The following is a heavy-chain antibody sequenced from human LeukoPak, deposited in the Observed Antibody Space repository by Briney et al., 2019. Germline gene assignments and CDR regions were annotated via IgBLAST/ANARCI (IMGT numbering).Heavy chain of an antibody. CDR1: GGSISSYY. J-gene: IGHJ4*02. D-gene: IGHD3-22*01. CDR3: ARLPYYYDSSGYIDY. Sequence: SETLSLTCTVSGGSISSYYWSWIRQPPGKGLEWIRYIYYSGSANYNPSLKSRVTISVDTSKNQFSLKLSSVTAADTAVYYCARLPYYYDSSGYIDYWGQGTLVTVSS. V-gene: IGHV4-59*08. CDR2: IYYSGSA.